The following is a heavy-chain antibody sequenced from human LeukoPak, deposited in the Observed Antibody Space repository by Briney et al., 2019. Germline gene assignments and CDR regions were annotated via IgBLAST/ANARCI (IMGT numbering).Heavy chain of an antibody. J-gene: IGHJ4*02. CDR3: ARHFYTVTRGGY. CDR1: GYSISSGYY. V-gene: IGHV4-38-2*01. D-gene: IGHD4-17*01. CDR2: IYHSGST. Sequence: PSETLSLTCAVSGYSISSGYYWGWIRQPPGKGLEWIGSIYHSGSTYYNPSLKSRVTISVDTSKNQFSLKLSSVSAADTAVYYCARHFYTVTRGGYWGQGTLVTVSS.